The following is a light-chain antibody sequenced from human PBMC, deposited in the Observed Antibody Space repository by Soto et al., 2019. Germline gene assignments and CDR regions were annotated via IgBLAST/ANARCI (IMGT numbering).Light chain of an antibody. CDR1: SSDVGGYNY. J-gene: IGLJ1*01. Sequence: QSALTQPASVSGSPGQSITISCTGTSSDVGGYNYVSWYQQHPGKAPKRMIYEVSNRPSGDSNRFSGSKSGNTASLTISGLQAEDEADYYCSSYTSSSTLYVFGTGTKVTVL. CDR2: EVS. CDR3: SSYTSSSTLYV. V-gene: IGLV2-14*01.